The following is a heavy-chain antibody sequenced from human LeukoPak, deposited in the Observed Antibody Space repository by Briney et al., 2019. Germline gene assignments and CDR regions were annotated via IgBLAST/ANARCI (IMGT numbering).Heavy chain of an antibody. J-gene: IGHJ5*02. CDR1: GGSISSGDYY. V-gene: IGHV4-30-4*01. CDR3: ARPYYYDSRIDP. Sequence: PSETLSLTCTVSGGSISSGDYYWSWIRQPPGKGLEWIGYTYYSGSTYYNPSLKSPATISVDTSKNQFSLKLTSVTAADTAVYYCARPYYYDSRIDPWGQGTLVTVSS. D-gene: IGHD3-22*01. CDR2: TYYSGST.